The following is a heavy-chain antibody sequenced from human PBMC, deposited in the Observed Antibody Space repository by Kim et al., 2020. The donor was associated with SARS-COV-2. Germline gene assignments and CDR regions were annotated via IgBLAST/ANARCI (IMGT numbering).Heavy chain of an antibody. CDR3: ARLRSSNY. CDR2: HSSVA. Sequence: HSSVANYNPSLKSRVTISVDTSKNQCSLKLTSVTAADTATYCCARLRSSNYWGQGTLVTVSS. V-gene: IGHV4-34*01. J-gene: IGHJ4*02.